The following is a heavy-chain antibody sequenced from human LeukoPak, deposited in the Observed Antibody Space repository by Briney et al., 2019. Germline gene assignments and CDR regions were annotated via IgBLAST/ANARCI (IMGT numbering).Heavy chain of an antibody. D-gene: IGHD3-22*01. CDR2: MNPNSGNT. CDR1: GYTFTSYG. J-gene: IGHJ4*02. V-gene: IGHV1-8*02. Sequence: ASVKVSCKASGYTFTSYGISWVRQAPGQGLEWMGWMNPNSGNTGYAQKFQGRVTMTRNTSISTAYMELSSLRAEDTAVYYCAREYDSGYYYYFDYWGQGTLVTVSS. CDR3: AREYDSGYYYYFDY.